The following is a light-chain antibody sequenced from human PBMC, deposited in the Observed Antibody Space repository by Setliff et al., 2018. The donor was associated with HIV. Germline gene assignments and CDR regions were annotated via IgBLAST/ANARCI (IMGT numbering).Light chain of an antibody. CDR3: TSSTGSVIL. CDR2: AVS. J-gene: IGLJ2*01. V-gene: IGLV2-14*03. Sequence: QPASVSGSPGQSITISCTGASSDVGGYDYVSWYQQHPGKAPKLIIYAVSNRPSGVSNRFSGSKSGNTASLTISGLQAEDEADYYCTSSTGSVILFGGGTKVTVL. CDR1: SSDVGGYDY.